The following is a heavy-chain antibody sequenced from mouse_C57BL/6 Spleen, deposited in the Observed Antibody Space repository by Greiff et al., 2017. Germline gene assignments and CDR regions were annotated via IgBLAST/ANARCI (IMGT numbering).Heavy chain of an antibody. CDR1: GYTFTDYN. Sequence: VQLQQSGPELVKPGASVKIPCKASGYTFTDYNMDWVKQSHGKSLEWIGDINPNNGGTIYNQKFKGKATLTVDKSSSTAYMELRSLTSEDTAVYYCARHYCGSSYHVMCAYWGQGTLVTVSA. D-gene: IGHD1-1*01. V-gene: IGHV1-18*01. CDR2: INPNNGGT. CDR3: ARHYCGSSYHVMCAY. J-gene: IGHJ3*01.